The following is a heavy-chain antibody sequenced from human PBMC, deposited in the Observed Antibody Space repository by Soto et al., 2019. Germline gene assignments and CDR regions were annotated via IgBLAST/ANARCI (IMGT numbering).Heavy chain of an antibody. CDR1: GGTFSSYA. Sequence: SVKVSCKASGGTFSSYAISWVRQAPGQGLEWMGGIIPIFGTANYAQKFQGRVTVTADESTSTAYMELSSPRSEDTAVYYCARGYDFWSGYRYYFDYWGQGTLVTVSS. D-gene: IGHD3-3*01. CDR2: IIPIFGTA. CDR3: ARGYDFWSGYRYYFDY. J-gene: IGHJ4*02. V-gene: IGHV1-69*13.